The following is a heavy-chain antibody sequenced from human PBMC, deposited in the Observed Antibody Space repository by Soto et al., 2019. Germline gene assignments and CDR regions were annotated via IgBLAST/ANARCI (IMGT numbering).Heavy chain of an antibody. D-gene: IGHD4-17*01. V-gene: IGHV4-31*03. CDR3: AKDPSPQPTTVVTPGWVDP. CDR1: GGSIRDGGYY. Sequence: PSETLSLTCTVSGGSIRDGGYYWSWIRQRPGKGLEWLGYIYYTGSAYYNPSLKSRLTISVDVSKSQFSLKLTSLTAADTAVYYCAKDPSPQPTTVVTPGWVDPWGQGVLVTVSS. CDR2: IYYTGSA. J-gene: IGHJ5*02.